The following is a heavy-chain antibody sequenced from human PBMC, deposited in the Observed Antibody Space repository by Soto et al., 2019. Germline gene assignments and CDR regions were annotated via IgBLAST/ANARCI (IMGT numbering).Heavy chain of an antibody. CDR2: VYHNGNT. CDR1: GGSIRSYF. J-gene: IGHJ2*01. D-gene: IGHD1-7*01. Sequence: QMQLQASGPGLVKPSETLSLTCTVSGGSIRSYFWSWIRQAPGKKLEWLGYVYHNGNTNYNPSLRXXXTLSVDXSNNRLSLNXXXXXXADAAVYYCAVPXXXXXXGR. V-gene: IGHV4-59*01. CDR3: AVPXXXXX.